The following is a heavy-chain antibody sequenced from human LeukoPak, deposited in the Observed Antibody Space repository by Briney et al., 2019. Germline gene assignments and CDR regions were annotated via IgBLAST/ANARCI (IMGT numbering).Heavy chain of an antibody. CDR1: GDFITADY. J-gene: IGHJ4*02. D-gene: IGHD7-27*01. CDR3: ASNTGTVFDY. V-gene: IGHV4-59*01. CDR2: VYYSGST. Sequence: SETLSLTCTLSGDFITADYWGWIRQPPGGGLEWIGYVYYSGSTEYNPPLRSRVTISLEMSKHQFSLNLTPGTAADTAVYYCASNTGTVFDYWGQGALVTVSS.